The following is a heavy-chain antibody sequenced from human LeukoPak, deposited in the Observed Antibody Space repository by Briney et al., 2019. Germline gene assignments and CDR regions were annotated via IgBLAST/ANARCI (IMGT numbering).Heavy chain of an antibody. Sequence: SETLSLTCTVSGGSVSSGSYHWSWIRQPPGKGLEYIGYIYYSGSTNYNPSLKSRVTISLDTSKNQFSLNLRSVTAADTAVYSFARRDYALDYWGQGTLVTVSS. CDR1: GGSVSSGSYH. CDR3: ARRDYALDY. V-gene: IGHV4-61*01. CDR2: IYYSGST. J-gene: IGHJ4*02. D-gene: IGHD4-17*01.